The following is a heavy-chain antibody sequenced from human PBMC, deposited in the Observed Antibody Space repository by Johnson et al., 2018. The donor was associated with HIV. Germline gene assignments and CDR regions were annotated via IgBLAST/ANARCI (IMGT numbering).Heavy chain of an antibody. J-gene: IGHJ3*02. V-gene: IGHV3-30*14. CDR2: ISYDGSNK. CDR3: ARRDPWVENGAFDI. D-gene: IGHD5-24*01. CDR1: GFSLNTHH. Sequence: QVQLVESGGGVVQPGRSLRLSCGASGFSLNTHHVHWVRQAPGKGLDWVAVISYDGSNKYYAGSVKGRFTISRDYSKNTVYLQMNSLRVEDTAVYFCARRDPWVENGAFDIWGQGTMVTVSS.